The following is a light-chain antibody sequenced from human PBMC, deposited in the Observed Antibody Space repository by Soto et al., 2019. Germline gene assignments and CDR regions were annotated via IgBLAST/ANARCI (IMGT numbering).Light chain of an antibody. Sequence: QSVLTQPPSASGTPGQKVTISCSGSSSNIGDNYVYWHQQLPGTAPKLLIYRNNQRPSGVTDRFSGSKSGTSASLAISGLRSDDEADYYCAAWDDSLSGYVFGPGTKLTVL. V-gene: IGLV1-47*01. CDR1: SSNIGDNY. CDR2: RNN. J-gene: IGLJ1*01. CDR3: AAWDDSLSGYV.